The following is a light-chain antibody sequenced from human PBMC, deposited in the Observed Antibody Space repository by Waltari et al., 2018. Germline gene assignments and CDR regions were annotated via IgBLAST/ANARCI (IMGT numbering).Light chain of an antibody. V-gene: IGLV2-14*03. J-gene: IGLJ2*01. CDR2: DVS. Sequence: QSALTQPASVSGSPGQSIPLPCPGNRSDVGRYNYVSWYQQHPGKAPRLMIYDVSNRPSGVSNRFSGSKSGNTASLTISGLQAEDEADYHCSSYTSSSTLIFGGGTKLTVL. CDR3: SSYTSSSTLI. CDR1: RSDVGRYNY.